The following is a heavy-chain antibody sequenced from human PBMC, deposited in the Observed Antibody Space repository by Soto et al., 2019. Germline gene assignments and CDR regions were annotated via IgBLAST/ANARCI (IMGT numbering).Heavy chain of an antibody. D-gene: IGHD3-22*01. Sequence: PGGSLRLSCAGSGFSFSDYYMTWIRQAPGKGLEWLSYISSSGDSIYYADSVKGRFTISRGSAKKSLYLQMSCLRAEDRAVYYCALGGGYYDSAGYFEPHWFDPWGQGTLVTVSS. J-gene: IGHJ5*02. V-gene: IGHV3-11*01. CDR3: ALGGGYYDSAGYFEPHWFDP. CDR1: GFSFSDYY. CDR2: ISSSGDSI.